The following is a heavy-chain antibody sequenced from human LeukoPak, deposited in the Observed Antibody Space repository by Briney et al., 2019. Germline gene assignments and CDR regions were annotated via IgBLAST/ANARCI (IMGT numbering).Heavy chain of an antibody. Sequence: GGSLRVSCAASGFTFSSHAMSWVRQAPGKGLEWVSAISASGDGIYYTDSVKGRFTMSRDNSKDTLYLQMNSLRADDTAVYYCAKTPGGAAGNRVFDHWRQGALVTVSS. D-gene: IGHD6-13*01. CDR1: GFTFSSHA. V-gene: IGHV3-23*01. CDR3: AKTPGGAAGNRVFDH. CDR2: ISASGDGI. J-gene: IGHJ4*02.